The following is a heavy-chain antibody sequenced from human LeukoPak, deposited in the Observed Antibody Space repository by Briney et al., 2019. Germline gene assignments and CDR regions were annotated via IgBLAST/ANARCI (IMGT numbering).Heavy chain of an antibody. V-gene: IGHV4-61*05. CDR3: ARLWDAFDI. Sequence: SETLSLTCTVSGGSISSSSYYWGWIRQPPGKGLEWIGYIYYSGSTNYNPSLKSRVTISVDTSKNQFSLKLSSVTAADTAVYYCARLWDAFDIWGQGTMVTVSS. CDR2: IYYSGST. J-gene: IGHJ3*02. CDR1: GGSISSSSYY. D-gene: IGHD3-16*01.